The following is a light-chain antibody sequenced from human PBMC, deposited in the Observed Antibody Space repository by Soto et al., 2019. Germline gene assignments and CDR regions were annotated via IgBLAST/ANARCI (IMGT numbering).Light chain of an antibody. CDR3: QQYNSWPRA. V-gene: IGKV3-15*01. CDR1: QSVSNN. J-gene: IGKJ1*01. CDR2: GAS. Sequence: EIVMTQSPATLSVSPGEGATLSCRASQSVSNNLAWYQQKPGQAPRLLIYGASTRATGIPARFSGSGSGTELTLTISSLQSEDFAIYHCQQYNSWPRAFGQGTKVEIK.